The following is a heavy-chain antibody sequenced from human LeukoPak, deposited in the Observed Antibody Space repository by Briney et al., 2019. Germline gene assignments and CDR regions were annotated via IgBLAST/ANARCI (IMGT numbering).Heavy chain of an antibody. CDR2: ISSSSSYT. CDR1: GFTFSDYY. Sequence: TGGSLTLSCSASGFTFSDYYMSWMRQAPGKGRVGFSYISSSSSYTNYADSVKGRFTISRDNAKNSLYLQMNSLRAEDTAVYYCARGRYDSSGYNAFDIWGQGTMVTVSS. V-gene: IGHV3-11*05. CDR3: ARGRYDSSGYNAFDI. D-gene: IGHD3-22*01. J-gene: IGHJ3*02.